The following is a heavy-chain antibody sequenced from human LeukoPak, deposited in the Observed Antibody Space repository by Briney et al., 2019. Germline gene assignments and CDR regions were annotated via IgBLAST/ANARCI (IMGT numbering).Heavy chain of an antibody. Sequence: SETLSLTCAVYGGSFSGYYWNWIRQPPGKGLEWIGEINHSGSTNYNPSLKGRVTISVDTSKNQFSLKMSSVTAADTAVYYCARGEVGATFFDYWGQGTLVTVSS. CDR2: INHSGST. V-gene: IGHV4-34*01. CDR1: GGSFSGYY. D-gene: IGHD1-26*01. CDR3: ARGEVGATFFDY. J-gene: IGHJ4*02.